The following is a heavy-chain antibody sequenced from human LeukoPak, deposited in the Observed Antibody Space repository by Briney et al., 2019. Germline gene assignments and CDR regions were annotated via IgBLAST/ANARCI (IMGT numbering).Heavy chain of an antibody. J-gene: IGHJ4*02. CDR1: GFTFSDYY. V-gene: IGHV3-11*01. D-gene: IGHD1-26*01. CDR3: ARESYGRTLDY. CDR2: ISSSGSTI. Sequence: RGSLRLSCAASGFTFSDYYMSWIRQAPGKGLEWVAYISSSGSTIYYADSVKGRFTISRDKAKNSLYLQMNSLRAEDTAVYYCARESYGRTLDYWGQGTLVTVSS.